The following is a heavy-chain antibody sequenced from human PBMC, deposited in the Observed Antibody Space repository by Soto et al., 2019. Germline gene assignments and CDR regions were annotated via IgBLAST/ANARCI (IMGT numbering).Heavy chain of an antibody. CDR2: IYYSGST. J-gene: IGHJ6*02. D-gene: IGHD5-12*01. CDR3: AASCVACGGFNYYGMDV. Sequence: PSDTLSLTCTVSGGSISSGGYYWSWIRQHPGKGLEWIGYIYYSGSTYYNPSLKSRVTISVDTSKNQFSLKLSSVTAADTAVYYCAASCVACGGFNYYGMDVWGQGTTVTVSS. V-gene: IGHV4-31*03. CDR1: GGSISSGGYY.